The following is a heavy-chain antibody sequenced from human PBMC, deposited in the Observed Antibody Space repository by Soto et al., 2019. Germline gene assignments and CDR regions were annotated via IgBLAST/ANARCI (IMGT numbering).Heavy chain of an antibody. CDR2: ISGSGGST. Sequence: EVQLLESGGGLVQPGGSLRLSCAASGFTFSSYAMSWVRQAPGKGLEWVSAISGSGGSTYYADSVKGRFTISRDNSKNTLYLQMNSLRAEDTAVYYCARESSLGYYDSSGYLDYWGQGTLVTVSS. CDR3: ARESSLGYYDSSGYLDY. CDR1: GFTFSSYA. V-gene: IGHV3-23*01. J-gene: IGHJ4*02. D-gene: IGHD3-22*01.